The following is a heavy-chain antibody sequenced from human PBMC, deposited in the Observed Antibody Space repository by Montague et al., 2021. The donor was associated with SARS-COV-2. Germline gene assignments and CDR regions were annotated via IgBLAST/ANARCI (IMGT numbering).Heavy chain of an antibody. J-gene: IGHJ4*02. V-gene: IGHV4-59*03. Sequence: SETLSLTCTVSGGSIRSYHWSWIRQTPGKGLEWIGYIYYDGSTNYNPSLKSRVTMSVDSSKNQFSLRLSSVTAADTAVYYCARYGGYFEHWGQGTLVTVSS. CDR3: ARYGGYFEH. D-gene: IGHD3-16*01. CDR1: GGSIRSYH. CDR2: IYYDGST.